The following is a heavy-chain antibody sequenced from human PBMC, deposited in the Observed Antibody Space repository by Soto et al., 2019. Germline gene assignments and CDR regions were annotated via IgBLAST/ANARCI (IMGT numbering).Heavy chain of an antibody. Sequence: EVQLVESGGGLLQPGRSLRLSCAASGFTFDDYAMHWVRQAPGRGLEGVSGISGNSGSIGYADSVKGRFTISRDNAKNSLYLQMNSLRAEDTALYYCAKDRAEQLVPGFTWFDPWGQGTLVTVSS. CDR3: AKDRAEQLVPGFTWFDP. CDR2: ISGNSGSI. CDR1: GFTFDDYA. J-gene: IGHJ5*02. V-gene: IGHV3-9*01. D-gene: IGHD6-6*01.